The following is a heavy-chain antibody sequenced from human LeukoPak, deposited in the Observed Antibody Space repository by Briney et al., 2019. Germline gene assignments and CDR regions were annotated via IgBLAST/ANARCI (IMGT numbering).Heavy chain of an antibody. CDR1: GFTFSSYG. CDR3: AKAAQGGVGSSWSPRYYYYYMDV. D-gene: IGHD6-13*01. J-gene: IGHJ6*03. V-gene: IGHV3-30*02. Sequence: GGSLRLSCAASGFTFSSYGMHWVRQAPGKELEWVAFIRYDGSNKYYADSVKGRFTISRDNSKNTLYLQMNSLRAEDTAVYYCAKAAQGGVGSSWSPRYYYYYMDVWGKGTTVTISS. CDR2: IRYDGSNK.